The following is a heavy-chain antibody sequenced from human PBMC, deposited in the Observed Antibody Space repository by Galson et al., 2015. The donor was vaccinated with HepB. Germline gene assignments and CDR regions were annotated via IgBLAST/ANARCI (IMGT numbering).Heavy chain of an antibody. D-gene: IGHD3-22*01. V-gene: IGHV1-69*13. CDR2: IIPIFGTA. J-gene: IGHJ4*02. Sequence: SVKVSCKASGGTFSSYAISWVRQAPGQGLEWMGGIIPIFGTANYAQKFQGRVTITADESTSTAYMELSSLRSEDTAVYYCARVPLSSGYYYSYFDYWGQGTLVTVSS. CDR1: GGTFSSYA. CDR3: ARVPLSSGYYYSYFDY.